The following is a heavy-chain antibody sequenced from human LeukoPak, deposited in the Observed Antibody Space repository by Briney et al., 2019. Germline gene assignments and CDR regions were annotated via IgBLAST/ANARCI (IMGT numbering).Heavy chain of an antibody. CDR1: GFTFSSYE. J-gene: IGHJ4*02. Sequence: GGSLRLSCAASGFTFSSYEMNWVRQAPGKGLEWVSAISGSGGSTYYADSVKGRFTISRDNSKNTLYLQMNSLRAEDTAVYYCAKAEVDYYGSGSYYMKWGQETQVTVS. CDR3: AKAEVDYYGSGSYYMK. D-gene: IGHD3-10*01. V-gene: IGHV3-23*01. CDR2: ISGSGGST.